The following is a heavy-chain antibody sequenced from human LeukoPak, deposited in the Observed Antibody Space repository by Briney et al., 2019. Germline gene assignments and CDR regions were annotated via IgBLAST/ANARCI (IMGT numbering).Heavy chain of an antibody. Sequence: SETLSLTCTVSGGSISSSSYYWGWIRQPPGKGLEWIGSIYYSGSTYYNPSLKSRVTISVDTSKNQFSLKLSSVTAADTAVYYCARLDYSSSWPLDYWGQGTLVTVSS. CDR2: IYYSGST. D-gene: IGHD6-13*01. CDR1: GGSISSSSYY. V-gene: IGHV4-39*01. J-gene: IGHJ4*02. CDR3: ARLDYSSSWPLDY.